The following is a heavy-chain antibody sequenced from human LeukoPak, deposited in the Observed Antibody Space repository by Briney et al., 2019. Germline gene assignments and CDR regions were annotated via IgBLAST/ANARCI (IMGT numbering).Heavy chain of an antibody. J-gene: IGHJ4*02. Sequence: PGRSLRLSCAASGFTFSIYAMSWVRQAPGKGLEWVSSISGSTGSTYYADSVKGRFTISRDNSKNTLYLQMNSLRAEDTAVYYCAKDIVATINYCEYWGQGTLVTVSS. CDR2: ISGSTGST. D-gene: IGHD5-12*01. CDR3: AKDIVATINYCEY. CDR1: GFTFSIYA. V-gene: IGHV3-23*01.